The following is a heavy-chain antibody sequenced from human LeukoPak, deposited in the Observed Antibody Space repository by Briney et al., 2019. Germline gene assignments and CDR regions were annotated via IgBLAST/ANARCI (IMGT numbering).Heavy chain of an antibody. J-gene: IGHJ4*02. V-gene: IGHV3-23*01. CDR1: GFTFSSYA. Sequence: PGGSLRLSCAASGFTFSSYAMSWVRQAPGKGLEWVSAISGSGGSTYYADSVKGRFTISRDNPKNTLYLQMNSLRAEDTAVYYCAKDHPHSYYYDSSGYSPYWGQGTLVTVSS. CDR3: AKDHPHSYYYDSSGYSPY. D-gene: IGHD3-22*01. CDR2: ISGSGGST.